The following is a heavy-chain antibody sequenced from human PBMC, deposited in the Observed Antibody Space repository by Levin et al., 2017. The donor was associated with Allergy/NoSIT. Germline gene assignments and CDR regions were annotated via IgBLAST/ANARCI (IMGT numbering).Heavy chain of an antibody. J-gene: IGHJ4*02. CDR2: IYYSGTT. CDR1: GGPFITSSYF. V-gene: IGHV4-39*01. Sequence: PSQTLSLTCTVSGGPFITSSYFWAWIRQPPGKGLEWLGSIYYSGTTYYNPSLKSRLPISIDTPTNQFSLKLRSVTPADTAVYYCARHTALLWFEELVFDSWGQGNLVAVSS. D-gene: IGHD3-10*01. CDR3: ARHTALLWFEELVFDS.